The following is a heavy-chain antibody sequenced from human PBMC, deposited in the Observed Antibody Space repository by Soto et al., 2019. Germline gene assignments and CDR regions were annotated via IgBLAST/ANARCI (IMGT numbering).Heavy chain of an antibody. J-gene: IGHJ5*02. D-gene: IGHD6-13*01. CDR2: ISSNSAYI. CDR3: TRDASRDSSARGWFDP. CDR1: GFTFRSFT. Sequence: GGSLRLSCAASGFTFRSFTMNWVRQAPGKGLEWVSTISSNSAYIYYTDALRGRFTISRDNAKNSLHLQMSSLRAEDTAVYYCTRDASRDSSARGWFDPWGPGTLVTVSS. V-gene: IGHV3-21*01.